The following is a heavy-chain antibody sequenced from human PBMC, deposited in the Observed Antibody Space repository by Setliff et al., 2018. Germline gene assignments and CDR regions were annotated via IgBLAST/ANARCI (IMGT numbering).Heavy chain of an antibody. Sequence: GASVKVSCKASGGTFSSYAISWVRQAPGQGLEWMGGIIPILGIANYAQKFQGRVTITADKSTSTAYMELSSLRSEDTAVYYCARAHYRGIDGESWSDYWGQGTLVTVSS. J-gene: IGHJ4*02. CDR2: IIPILGIA. CDR3: ARAHYRGIDGESWSDY. CDR1: GGTFSSYA. D-gene: IGHD6-13*01. V-gene: IGHV1-69*10.